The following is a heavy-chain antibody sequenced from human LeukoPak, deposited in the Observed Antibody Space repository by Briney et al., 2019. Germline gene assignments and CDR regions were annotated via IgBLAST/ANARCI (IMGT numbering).Heavy chain of an antibody. V-gene: IGHV1-2*02. CDR1: GYTFTDRY. D-gene: IGHD1-26*01. J-gene: IGHJ4*02. Sequence: GASVKVSCKASGYTFTDRYIHWVRQAPGQGLEWMGWINPDSGDTYYTQKFQGRITMTRETSISTVYMELTRLTSDDTAVYYCARGNIIGRIVDGEDYWGQGTLVTVSS. CDR2: INPDSGDT. CDR3: ARGNIIGRIVDGEDY.